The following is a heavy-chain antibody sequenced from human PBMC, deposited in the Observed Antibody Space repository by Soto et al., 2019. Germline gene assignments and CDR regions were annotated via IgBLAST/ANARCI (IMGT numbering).Heavy chain of an antibody. D-gene: IGHD3-10*01. CDR3: ARDGPLWSPGY. J-gene: IGHJ4*02. V-gene: IGHV3-21*01. CDR2: IHSSGNSI. CDR1: GFVFNGFT. Sequence: EMQLVESGRGPVKPGGSLRLSCTASGFVFNGFTMNWVRQAPGKGLEWVSSIHSSGNSISYADSVKGRFTMSRDNAKNSLFLQMTSLRDDVTAFYFCARDGPLWSPGYWGQGALVIVSS.